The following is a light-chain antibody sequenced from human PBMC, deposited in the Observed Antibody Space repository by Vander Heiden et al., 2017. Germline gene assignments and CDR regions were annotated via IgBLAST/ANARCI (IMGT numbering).Light chain of an antibody. CDR3: QQYNSFPLT. J-gene: IGKJ4*01. Sequence: DIQLTQSPSTLSASVGDEATITCRASQSISSYLAWYQQKPGKAPKLLIYKASSLESGVPSRFSGSGSGTEFTLTISSLQPDDYATYYCQQYNSFPLTFGGGTKVEIK. V-gene: IGKV1-5*03. CDR1: QSISSY. CDR2: KAS.